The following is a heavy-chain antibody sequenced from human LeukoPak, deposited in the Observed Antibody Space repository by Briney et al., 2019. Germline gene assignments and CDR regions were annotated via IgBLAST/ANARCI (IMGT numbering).Heavy chain of an antibody. CDR2: IYYSGST. Sequence: SETLSLTCTVSGGSISTYYWSWIRQPPGKGLEWIGYIYYSGSTNYNPSLEGRVTISVDTSKNQLSLKLSSVTAADTAVYYCARRTAFDIWGQGTMVTVSS. CDR1: GGSISTYY. CDR3: ARRTAFDI. V-gene: IGHV4-59*08. J-gene: IGHJ3*02.